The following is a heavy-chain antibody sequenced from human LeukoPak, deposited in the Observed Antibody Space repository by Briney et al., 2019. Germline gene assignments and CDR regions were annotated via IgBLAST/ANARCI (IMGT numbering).Heavy chain of an antibody. V-gene: IGHV3-33*01. CDR2: IWYDGSHK. Sequence: GRSLRLSCAASRFTFSSSGMHWVRQAPGKGLEWVALIWYDGSHKYYADSVKGRFTISRGNSKNTLYLQMNSLRAEDTAVYYCARDLGYSSSWIDYWGQGTLVPVSS. D-gene: IGHD6-13*01. CDR3: ARDLGYSSSWIDY. CDR1: RFTFSSSG. J-gene: IGHJ4*02.